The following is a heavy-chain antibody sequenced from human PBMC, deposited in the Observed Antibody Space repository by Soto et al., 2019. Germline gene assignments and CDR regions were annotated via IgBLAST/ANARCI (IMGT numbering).Heavy chain of an antibody. V-gene: IGHV4-34*01. CDR3: ARGGISHWAYFYYMDV. Sequence: SETPSLTCVVSGGSLSDFFWSWIRQPPGMALEWIGEINHLGSINYNPSLKSRVTMSVDTSKNQFSLTLNSVTAADTATYYCARGGISHWAYFYYMDVWDRWTTVTVSS. CDR1: GGSLSDFF. D-gene: IGHD2-21*01. CDR2: INHLGSI. J-gene: IGHJ6*03.